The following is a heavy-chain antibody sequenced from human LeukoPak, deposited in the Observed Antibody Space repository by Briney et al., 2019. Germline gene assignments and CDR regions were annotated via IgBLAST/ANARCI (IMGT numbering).Heavy chain of an antibody. CDR1: GFAFSNSW. J-gene: IGHJ4*02. CDR3: AGGDEGDY. V-gene: IGHV3-7*04. Sequence: GGSLSLSCVASGFAFSNSWMNWVRQAPGKGLEWVANINQNGSEKYYVDSVKGRFTISRDNAKNSLYLQMNNLRGEDTAVYYCAGGDEGDYWGQGTLVTVSS. CDR2: INQNGSEK.